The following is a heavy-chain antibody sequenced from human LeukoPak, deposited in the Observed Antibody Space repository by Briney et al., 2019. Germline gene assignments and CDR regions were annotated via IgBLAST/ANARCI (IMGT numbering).Heavy chain of an antibody. D-gene: IGHD1-26*01. J-gene: IGHJ4*02. CDR2: IKQDGSKK. CDR3: ARDKIVGPTTLDY. V-gene: IGHV3-7*01. Sequence: GGSLRLSCVASGFPFSSYWMTWVRQAPGKGLEWVANIKQDGSKKSYVDSVKGRFTISRDNAKNSLYLQMNSLRADDTAIYYCARDKIVGPTTLDYWGQGTLVTVSS. CDR1: GFPFSSYW.